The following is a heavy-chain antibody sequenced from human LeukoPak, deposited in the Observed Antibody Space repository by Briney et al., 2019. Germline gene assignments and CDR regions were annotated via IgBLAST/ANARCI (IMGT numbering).Heavy chain of an antibody. J-gene: IGHJ4*02. V-gene: IGHV3-30*03. CDR3: GAYYDSSGYYSTSSVDY. Sequence: PGGSLRLSCAASGFTFSSYGMHWVRQAPGKGLEWVAVISYDGSNKYYADSVKGRFTISRDNSKNTLYLQMNSLRAEDTAVYYCGAYYDSSGYYSTSSVDYWGQGTLVTVSS. CDR1: GFTFSSYG. D-gene: IGHD3-22*01. CDR2: ISYDGSNK.